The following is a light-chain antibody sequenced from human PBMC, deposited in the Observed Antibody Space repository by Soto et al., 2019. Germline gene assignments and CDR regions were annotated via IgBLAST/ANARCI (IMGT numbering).Light chain of an antibody. V-gene: IGLV2-14*01. J-gene: IGLJ1*01. CDR1: SSDVGDNNY. CDR3: SSYTSSSTYV. Sequence: QSVLTQPAAVSGSPGQSITISCTGTSSDVGDNNYVSWYQQHPGKAPKLMIYDVSDRPSGVSNRFSGSKSGNTASLTISGLQAEDEADYYCSSYTSSSTYVFGNGTKVTVL. CDR2: DVS.